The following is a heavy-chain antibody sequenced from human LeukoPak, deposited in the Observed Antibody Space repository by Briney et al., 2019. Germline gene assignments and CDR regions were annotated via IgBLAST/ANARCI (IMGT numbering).Heavy chain of an antibody. CDR3: AKNGQSGFSFDP. D-gene: IGHD1-26*01. V-gene: IGHV4-34*01. CDR2: GGNSGGT. J-gene: IGHJ5*02. Sequence: VSGGXISSXXXXXIXQPPXXXVEXIGEGGNSGGTKFNPSLKSRVTISADTSKNQFSLKLSSVTAADTAVYYCAKNGQSGFSFDPWGQGTLVTVSS. CDR1: GGXISSXX.